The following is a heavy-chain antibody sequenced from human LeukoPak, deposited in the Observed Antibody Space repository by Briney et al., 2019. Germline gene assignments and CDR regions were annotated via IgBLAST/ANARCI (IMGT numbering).Heavy chain of an antibody. CDR3: AKDIYPSRGQLAFDY. CDR1: GFTFDDYA. CDR2: ISGDGGST. Sequence: GGSLRLSCAASGFTFDDYAMHWVRQAPGKGLEWVSLISGDGGSTYYADSVKGRFTISRDNSKNSLYLQMNSLRTEDTALYYCAKDIYPSRGQLAFDYWGQGTLVTVSS. J-gene: IGHJ4*02. V-gene: IGHV3-43*02. D-gene: IGHD6-13*01.